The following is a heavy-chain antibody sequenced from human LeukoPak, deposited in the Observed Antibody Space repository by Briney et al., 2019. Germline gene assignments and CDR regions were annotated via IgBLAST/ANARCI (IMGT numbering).Heavy chain of an antibody. V-gene: IGHV4-59*08. Sequence: SETLSLTCTVSGGSISSYYWSLIRQPPGKGLDWIGYIYYSGSTNYNPSLKSRVTISVDTSKNHFSLKLSSVTAADTAVYYCARLYDSSGYYYPFDYWGQGTLVTVSS. CDR3: ARLYDSSGYYYPFDY. J-gene: IGHJ4*02. CDR2: IYYSGST. CDR1: GGSISSYY. D-gene: IGHD3-22*01.